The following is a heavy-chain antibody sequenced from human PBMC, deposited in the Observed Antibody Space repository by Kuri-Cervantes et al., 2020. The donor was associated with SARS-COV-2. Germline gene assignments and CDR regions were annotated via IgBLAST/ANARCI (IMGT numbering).Heavy chain of an antibody. CDR2: IRYDGSNK. V-gene: IGHV3-30*02. CDR3: AKDAGETRIAVAGYGMDV. Sequence: GESLKISCAASGFTFSSYGMHWVRQAPGKGLEWVAFIRYDGSNKYYADSVKGRFTISRDNSKNTLYLQMNSLRAEDTAVYYCAKDAGETRIAVAGYGMDVWGQGTTVTVSS. D-gene: IGHD6-19*01. J-gene: IGHJ6*02. CDR1: GFTFSSYG.